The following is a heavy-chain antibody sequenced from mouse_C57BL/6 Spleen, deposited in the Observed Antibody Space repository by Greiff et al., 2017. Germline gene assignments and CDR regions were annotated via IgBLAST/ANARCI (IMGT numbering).Heavy chain of an antibody. Sequence: VKLMESGPGLVAPSQSLSITCTVSGFSLTSYGVYWVRQSPGKGLEWLGVIWGVGSTNYNSALKSRLSISKDNSKSQVFLKMNSLQTDDTAMYYCASGEDYPFAYWGQGTLVTVSA. V-gene: IGHV2-6*01. CDR2: IWGVGST. CDR1: GFSLTSYG. CDR3: ASGEDYPFAY. J-gene: IGHJ3*01. D-gene: IGHD2-4*01.